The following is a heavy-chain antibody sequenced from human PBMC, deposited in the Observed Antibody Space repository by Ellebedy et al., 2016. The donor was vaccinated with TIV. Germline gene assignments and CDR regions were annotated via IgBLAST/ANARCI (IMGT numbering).Heavy chain of an antibody. CDR1: GFTFSSYW. J-gene: IGHJ6*02. Sequence: GESLKISCAASGFTFSSYWMHWVRQAPGEGLVWVARIDGDGVTSYADSVKGRFTISRDNSKNTLYLQMNSLRAEDTAVYYCARDRHYGMDVWGQGTTVTVSS. V-gene: IGHV3-74*01. CDR3: ARDRHYGMDV. CDR2: IDGDGVT.